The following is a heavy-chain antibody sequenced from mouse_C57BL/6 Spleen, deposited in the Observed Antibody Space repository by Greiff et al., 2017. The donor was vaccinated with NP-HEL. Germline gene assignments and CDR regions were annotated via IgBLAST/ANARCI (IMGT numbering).Heavy chain of an antibody. CDR1: GYTFTDYE. CDR2: IDPETGGT. CDR3: TPGSYGSRWGDD. Sequence: QVQLQQSGAELVRPGASVTLSCKASGYTFTDYEMHWVKQTPVHGLEWIGAIDPETGGTAYNQKVKGKAILTADKSSSTAYMELRSLTSEDSAVYFCTPGSYGSRWGDDWGQGTTLTVSS. D-gene: IGHD1-1*01. V-gene: IGHV1-15*01. J-gene: IGHJ2*01.